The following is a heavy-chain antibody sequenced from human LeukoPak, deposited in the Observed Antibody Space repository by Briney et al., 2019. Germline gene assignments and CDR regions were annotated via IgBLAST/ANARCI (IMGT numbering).Heavy chain of an antibody. Sequence: SETLSLTCTASGXSISSYYWSWIRQPPGKGLEWIGYIYYSGSTNYNPSLKSRVTISVDTSKNQFSLKLSSVTAADTAVYYCSRHAKTYYGSGSYSTNFDYWGQGTLVTVSS. J-gene: IGHJ4*02. CDR1: GXSISSYY. CDR2: IYYSGST. CDR3: SRHAKTYYGSGSYSTNFDY. D-gene: IGHD3-10*01. V-gene: IGHV4-59*08.